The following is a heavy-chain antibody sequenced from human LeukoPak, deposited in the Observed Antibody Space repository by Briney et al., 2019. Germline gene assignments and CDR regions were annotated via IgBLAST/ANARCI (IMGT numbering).Heavy chain of an antibody. J-gene: IGHJ6*03. CDR1: GGSISSSNW. V-gene: IGHV4-4*02. CDR2: IYHSGST. Sequence: PSGTLSLTCAVSGGSISSSNWWSWVRQPPGKGLEWIGEIYHSGSTNYNPSLKSRVTISVDKSKNQFSLKLSSVTAADTAVYYCARGRTMVRGVIDYYYYYMDVWGKGTTVTVSS. CDR3: ARGRTMVRGVIDYYYYYMDV. D-gene: IGHD3-10*01.